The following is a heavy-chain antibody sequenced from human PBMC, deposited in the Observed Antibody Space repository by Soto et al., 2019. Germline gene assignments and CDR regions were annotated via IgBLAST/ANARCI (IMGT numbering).Heavy chain of an antibody. J-gene: IGHJ4*02. CDR1: GYSFTSYW. V-gene: IGHV5-51*01. Sequence: PGESLKISCKGSGYSFTSYWIGWVRQMPGKGLEWMGIIYPGDSDTRYSPSFQGQVTISADKSISTAYLQWSSLKASDTAMYYCARHVGPTYYYDSSGYSTLDYWGQGTLVTVSS. CDR3: ARHVGPTYYYDSSGYSTLDY. D-gene: IGHD3-22*01. CDR2: IYPGDSDT.